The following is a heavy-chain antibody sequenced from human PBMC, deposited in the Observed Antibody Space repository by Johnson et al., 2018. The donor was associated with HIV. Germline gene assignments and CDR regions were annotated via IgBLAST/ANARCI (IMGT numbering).Heavy chain of an antibody. Sequence: QVQLVESGGGVVQPGRSLRLACAASAFTFSNYAMHWVRQAPGKGLEWVAVISYDGSNKYYADSVKGRFTISRENAKNSLYLQMNSLRAGDTAVYYCAKHPDAFDIWGQGTMVTVSS. CDR3: AKHPDAFDI. CDR2: ISYDGSNK. J-gene: IGHJ3*02. V-gene: IGHV3-30*18. CDR1: AFTFSNYA.